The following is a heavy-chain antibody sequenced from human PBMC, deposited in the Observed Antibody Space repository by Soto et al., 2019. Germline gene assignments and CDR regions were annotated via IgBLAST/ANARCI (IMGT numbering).Heavy chain of an antibody. CDR3: AREYCSSTSCLNWFDP. J-gene: IGHJ5*02. CDR2: ISSSSSTI. Sequence: GGSLRLSCAASGFTLSSYSMNWVRQAPGKGLEWVSYISSSSSTIYYADSVKGRFTISRDNAKNSLYLQMNSLRAEDTAVYYCAREYCSSTSCLNWFDPWGQGTLDTVSS. D-gene: IGHD2-2*01. CDR1: GFTLSSYS. V-gene: IGHV3-48*01.